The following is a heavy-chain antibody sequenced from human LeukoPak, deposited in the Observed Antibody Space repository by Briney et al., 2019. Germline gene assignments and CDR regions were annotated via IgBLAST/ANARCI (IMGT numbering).Heavy chain of an antibody. CDR1: GDSISSNSAA. CDR3: ARDRNFGGSYNTIDY. CDR2: TYYRSKWYI. J-gene: IGHJ4*02. D-gene: IGHD1-26*01. V-gene: IGHV6-1*01. Sequence: SQTLSLTCAISGDSISSNSAAWDWIRQSPSRGLEWLGRTYYRSKWYIDYALSVKSRITINPDTSKNQFSLQLNSVTPEDTAVYYCARDRNFGGSYNTIDYWGQGTLVTVSS.